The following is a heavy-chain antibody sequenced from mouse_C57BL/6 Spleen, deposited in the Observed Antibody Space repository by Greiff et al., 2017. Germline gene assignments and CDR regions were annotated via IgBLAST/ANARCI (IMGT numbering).Heavy chain of an antibody. CDR2: IDPETGGT. CDR1: GYTFTDYE. J-gene: IGHJ2*01. CDR3: TRYYYGSSQSDY. Sequence: VQLQQSGAELVRPGASVTLSCKASGYTFTDYEMHWVKQTPVHGLEWIGAIDPETGGTAYNQKFKGKAILTADKSSSTAYMELRSLTSEDSAVYYVTRYYYGSSQSDYWGQGTTLTVSS. V-gene: IGHV1-15*01. D-gene: IGHD1-1*01.